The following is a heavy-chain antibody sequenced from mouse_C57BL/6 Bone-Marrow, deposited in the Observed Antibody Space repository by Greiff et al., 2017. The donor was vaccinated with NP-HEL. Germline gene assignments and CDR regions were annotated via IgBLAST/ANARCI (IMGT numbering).Heavy chain of an antibody. CDR2: IYPGNSDT. CDR1: GYTFTSYW. Sequence: EVQLQQSGTVLARPGASVKMSCKTSGYTFTSYWMHWVKQRPGPGLEWIGAIYPGNSDTSYNQKFKGKAKLTAVTTASTAYMELSSLTNEDSAVYYCTRGWFSTPCYYAMDYWGQGTAVTVSS. J-gene: IGHJ4*01. D-gene: IGHD1-1*02. CDR3: TRGWFSTPCYYAMDY. V-gene: IGHV1-5*01.